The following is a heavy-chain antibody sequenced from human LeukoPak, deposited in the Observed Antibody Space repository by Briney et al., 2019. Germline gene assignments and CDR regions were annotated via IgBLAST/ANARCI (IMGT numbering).Heavy chain of an antibody. D-gene: IGHD6-13*01. V-gene: IGHV3-48*03. CDR2: ISSSGSTI. CDR3: ARDGGIAAAGIFDY. Sequence: GGSLRLSCAASGFTFSSYEMNWVRQAPGKGLEWVSYISSSGSTIYYADSVKGRFTISRDNPKNSLYLQMNSLRAEDTAVYYCARDGGIAAAGIFDYWGQGTLVTVSS. CDR1: GFTFSSYE. J-gene: IGHJ4*02.